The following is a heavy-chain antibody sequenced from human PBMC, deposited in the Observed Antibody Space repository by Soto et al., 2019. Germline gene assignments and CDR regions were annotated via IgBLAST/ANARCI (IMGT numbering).Heavy chain of an antibody. V-gene: IGHV1-3*01. Sequence: ASVKVSCKASGYTFTSYAMHWVRQAPGQRLEWMGWINAGNGNTKYSQKFQGRVTITRDTSASTAYMELSSLRSEDTAVYYCARGISYYYYDSSGYGDYYYGMDVWGQGTTVTVSS. CDR2: INAGNGNT. CDR3: ARGISYYYYDSSGYGDYYYGMDV. D-gene: IGHD3-22*01. CDR1: GYTFTSYA. J-gene: IGHJ6*02.